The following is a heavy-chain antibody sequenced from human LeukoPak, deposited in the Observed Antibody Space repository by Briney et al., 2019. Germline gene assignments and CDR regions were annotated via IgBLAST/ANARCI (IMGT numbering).Heavy chain of an antibody. CDR3: ARVDSSSFWDGRAHAFDI. J-gene: IGHJ3*02. Sequence: ASVKVSCKASGYTFTSYGISWVRQAPGQGLVWMGWISAYNGNTNYAQKLQGRVTMTTDTSTSTAYMELRSLRSDDTAVYYCARVDSSSFWDGRAHAFDIWGQGTMVTVSS. CDR1: GYTFTSYG. D-gene: IGHD6-6*01. V-gene: IGHV1-18*01. CDR2: ISAYNGNT.